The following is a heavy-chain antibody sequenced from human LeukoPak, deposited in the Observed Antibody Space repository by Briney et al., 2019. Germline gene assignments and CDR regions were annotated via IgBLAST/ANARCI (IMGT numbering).Heavy chain of an antibody. V-gene: IGHV3-23*01. CDR1: GFTFSRFA. J-gene: IGHJ4*02. D-gene: IGHD3-22*01. Sequence: GGSLRLSCEASGFTFSRFAMSWVRQAPGKGLEWVSSISGSDRTTYYADSVKGRFTISRDNSKNILYLQMNSLRADGMALYYCAKDGNYLDSSGYLIPFDYWGLGTLVTVSS. CDR2: ISGSDRTT. CDR3: AKDGNYLDSSGYLIPFDY.